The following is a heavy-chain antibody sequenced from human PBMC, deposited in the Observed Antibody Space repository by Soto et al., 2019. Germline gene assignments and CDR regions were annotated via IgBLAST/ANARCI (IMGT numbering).Heavy chain of an antibody. CDR2: ISAYNGNT. CDR1: GYTFTSYG. CDR3: ARDWYYDFWSGNYGMDV. Sequence: ASVNVSFKASGYTFTSYGISWVRQAPGQGLEWMGWISAYNGNTNYAQKLQGRVTMTTDTSTSTAYMELRSLRSDDTAVYYCARDWYYDFWSGNYGMDVWGQGTTVTVSS. J-gene: IGHJ6*02. V-gene: IGHV1-18*04. D-gene: IGHD3-3*01.